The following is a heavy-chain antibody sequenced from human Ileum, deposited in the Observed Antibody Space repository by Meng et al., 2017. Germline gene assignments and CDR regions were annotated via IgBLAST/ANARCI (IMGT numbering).Heavy chain of an antibody. CDR2: MNPNSGNT. Sequence: QGQLVQSGDEVKKRGASVKVYCKASGYTLTSYDINWVRQATGQGLEWMGWMNPNSGNTNYAQKFHGRVTMTRNTSISTAYLELSSLISEDTAIYYCAGRRPYGDYPISNYWGQGTLVTVSS. CDR1: GYTLTSYD. V-gene: IGHV1-8*01. D-gene: IGHD4-17*01. J-gene: IGHJ4*02. CDR3: AGRRPYGDYPISNY.